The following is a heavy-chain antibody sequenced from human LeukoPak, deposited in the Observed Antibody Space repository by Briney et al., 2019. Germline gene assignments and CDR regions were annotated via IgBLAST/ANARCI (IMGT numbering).Heavy chain of an antibody. V-gene: IGHV1-69*05. CDR3: ARSGLYTAAADPLAFDI. Sequence: SVKVSCKASGGTFSSYAISWVRQGPGQGLEWMGGIIPIFGTANYAQKFQGRVTITTDESTSTAYMELSSLRSEDTAVYYCARSGLYTAAADPLAFDIWGQGTMVTVSS. CDR2: IIPIFGTA. D-gene: IGHD6-13*01. CDR1: GGTFSSYA. J-gene: IGHJ3*02.